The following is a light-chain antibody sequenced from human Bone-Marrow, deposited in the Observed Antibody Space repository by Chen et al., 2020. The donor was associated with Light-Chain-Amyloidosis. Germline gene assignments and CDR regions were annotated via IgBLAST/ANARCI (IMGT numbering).Light chain of an antibody. CDR2: KAS. J-gene: IGKJ1*01. V-gene: IGKV1-5*03. CDR3: QQYNSYSRT. CDR1: QTINNW. Sequence: DIQITQSPSTLSASVGDRVTITCRTSQTINNWVAWYQQKPGKAPKLLIYKASSLESGVPSRFSGSGSGTECTLTISSLQPDDFATYYCQQYNSYSRTFGQGTKVEI.